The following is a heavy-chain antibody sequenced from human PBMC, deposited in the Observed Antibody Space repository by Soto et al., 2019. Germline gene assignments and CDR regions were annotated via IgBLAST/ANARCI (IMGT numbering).Heavy chain of an antibody. CDR3: VRDMQLLRLDS. J-gene: IGHJ4*02. CDR2: INTDGSVA. Sequence: EVQLVESGGGLVQPGASLRLSCAASGLTFRSYWMHWVRQAPGKGRVWVSRINTDGSVAMYVDSVTGRFTISRDNAKNTLYLPMNSLRAEDTAVYYCVRDMQLLRLDSWGPGTLVTVSS. CDR1: GLTFRSYW. D-gene: IGHD2-2*01. V-gene: IGHV3-74*03.